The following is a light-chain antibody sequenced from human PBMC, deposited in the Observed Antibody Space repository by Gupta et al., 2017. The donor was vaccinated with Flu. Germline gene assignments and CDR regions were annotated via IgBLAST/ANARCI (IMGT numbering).Light chain of an antibody. J-gene: IGLJ1*01. V-gene: IGLV1-44*01. CDR2: TDN. Sequence: SNIGRNSVDWYQQLPGAAPKLLIFTDNLRPSGVPDRFSGSNSGTAASLVISGLQSEDEGDYYCASWEDTLRGLYVFGSGTAVIVL. CDR1: SNIGRNS. CDR3: ASWEDTLRGLYV.